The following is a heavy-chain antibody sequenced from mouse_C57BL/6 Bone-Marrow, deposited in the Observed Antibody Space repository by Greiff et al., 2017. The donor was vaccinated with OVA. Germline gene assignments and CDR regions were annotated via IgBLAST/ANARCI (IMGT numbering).Heavy chain of an antibody. CDR2: IRNKANGYTT. Sequence: EVMLVESGGGLVQPGGSLSLSCAASGFTFTDYYMSWVRQPPGKALEWLGFIRNKANGYTTEYSASVKGRFTISRDNSQSILYLQMNALRAEDSATYYCARYPRYYYGSSSAWFAYWGQGTLVTVSA. CDR3: ARYPRYYYGSSSAWFAY. CDR1: GFTFTDYY. D-gene: IGHD1-1*01. J-gene: IGHJ3*01. V-gene: IGHV7-3*01.